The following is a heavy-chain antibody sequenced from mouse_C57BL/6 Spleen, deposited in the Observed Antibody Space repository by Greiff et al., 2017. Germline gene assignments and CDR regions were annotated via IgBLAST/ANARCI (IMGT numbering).Heavy chain of an antibody. Sequence: QVQLKESGAELVKPGASVKLSCKASGYTFTEYTIHWVKQRSGQGLEWIGWFYPGSGSIKYNEKFKDKATLTADKSSSTVYMELGRLTSEDSAVYFCARHLSPLAGSYYAMDYWGQGTSVTVSS. CDR3: ARHLSPLAGSYYAMDY. D-gene: IGHD1-1*01. V-gene: IGHV1-62-2*01. CDR1: GYTFTEYT. CDR2: FYPGSGSI. J-gene: IGHJ4*01.